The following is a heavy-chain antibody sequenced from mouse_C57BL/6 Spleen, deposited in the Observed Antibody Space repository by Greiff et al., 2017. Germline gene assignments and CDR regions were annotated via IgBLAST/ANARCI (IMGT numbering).Heavy chain of an antibody. J-gene: IGHJ1*03. CDR1: GYTFTSYW. CDR2: INPSNGGT. Sequence: VQLQQSGAELARPGASVKLSCKASGYTFTSYWMHWVKQRPGQGLEWIGNINPSNGGTNYNEKFKSKATLTVDKSSSTAYMQLSSLTSEDSAVYYCASGGYGPSFDVWGTGTTVTVSS. V-gene: IGHV1-53*01. CDR3: ASGGYGPSFDV. D-gene: IGHD1-1*01.